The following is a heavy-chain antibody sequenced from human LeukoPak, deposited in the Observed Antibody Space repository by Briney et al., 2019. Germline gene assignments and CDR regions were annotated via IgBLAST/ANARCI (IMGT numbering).Heavy chain of an antibody. D-gene: IGHD6-6*01. CDR3: ARDNIAASRPLDY. V-gene: IGHV4-59*12. J-gene: IGHJ4*02. CDR1: GGSISSYY. CDR2: IYYSGST. Sequence: SETLSLTCTVSGGSISSYYWSWIRQPPGKGLEWIGYIYYSGSTNYNPSLKSRVTISVDTSKNQFSLKLSSVTAADMAVYYCARDNIAASRPLDYWGQGTLVTVSS.